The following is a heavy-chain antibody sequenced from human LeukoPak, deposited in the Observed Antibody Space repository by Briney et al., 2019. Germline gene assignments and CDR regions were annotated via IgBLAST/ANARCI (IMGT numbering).Heavy chain of an antibody. D-gene: IGHD6-19*01. CDR1: GYTFTSYD. V-gene: IGHV1-8*01. CDR2: MTPNNGNT. J-gene: IGHJ4*02. Sequence: GASVKVSCKASGYTFTSYDINWVRQATGQGLEWLGWMTPNNGNTNYAQKFQGRVTMTRDTSISTAYMELSRLRSDDTAVYYCARVGAYSSGWYDYWGQGTLVTVSS. CDR3: ARVGAYSSGWYDY.